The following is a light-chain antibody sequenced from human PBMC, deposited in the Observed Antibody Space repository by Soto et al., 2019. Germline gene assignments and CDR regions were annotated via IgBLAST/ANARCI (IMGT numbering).Light chain of an antibody. CDR2: EVS. J-gene: IGLJ1*01. Sequence: QSALTQPASVSGSPGQSITISCTGPSSDVGYYNFVSWYQQHPGKAPQLIIYEVSHRPSGVANRFSASKSVTTASLTISGLEAEDEADYHCSSYSASTAIYVLGTGTKVTVL. V-gene: IGLV2-14*01. CDR1: SSDVGYYNF. CDR3: SSYSASTAIYV.